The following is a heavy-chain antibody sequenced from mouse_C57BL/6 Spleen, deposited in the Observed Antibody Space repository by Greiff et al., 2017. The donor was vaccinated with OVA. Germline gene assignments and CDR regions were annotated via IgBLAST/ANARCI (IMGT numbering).Heavy chain of an antibody. D-gene: IGHD2-4*01. V-gene: IGHV1-82*01. CDR3: ARGDYDGNWFAY. CDR1: GYAFSSSW. Sequence: QVQLQQSGPELVKPGASVKISCKASGYAFSSSWMNWVKQRPGKGLEWIGRIYPGDGDTNYNGKFKGKATLTADKSSSTAYMQLSSLTSEDSAVYFCARGDYDGNWFAYWGQGTLVTVSA. J-gene: IGHJ3*01. CDR2: IYPGDGDT.